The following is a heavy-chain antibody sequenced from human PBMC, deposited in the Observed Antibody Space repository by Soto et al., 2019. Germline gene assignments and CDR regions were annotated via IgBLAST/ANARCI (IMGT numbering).Heavy chain of an antibody. CDR1: GYTFTSYG. CDR2: ISAYNGNT. J-gene: IGHJ4*02. D-gene: IGHD6-19*01. Sequence: GPSVKVSCKASGYTFTSYGISWVRQAPGQGLEWMGWISAYNGNTNYAQKLQGRVTMTTDTSTSTAYMELRSLRSDDTAVYYCARGGDGSGIAVAGTNFDYWGQGTLVTVSS. CDR3: ARGGDGSGIAVAGTNFDY. V-gene: IGHV1-18*04.